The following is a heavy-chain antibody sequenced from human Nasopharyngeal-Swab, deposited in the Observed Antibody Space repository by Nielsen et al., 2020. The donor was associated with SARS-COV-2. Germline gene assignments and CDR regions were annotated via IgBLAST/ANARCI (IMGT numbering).Heavy chain of an antibody. J-gene: IGHJ3*02. CDR2: IWYDGSNK. CDR1: GFTFSSYG. V-gene: IGHV3-33*01. D-gene: IGHD6-19*01. Sequence: GGSLRLSCAASGFTFSSYGMHWVRQAPGKGLEWVAVIWYDGSNKYYADSVKGRFTISRDNSKNTLYLQMNSLRAEDTAVYYCARGSSAQNDAFDIWDQGTMVTVSS. CDR3: ARGSSAQNDAFDI.